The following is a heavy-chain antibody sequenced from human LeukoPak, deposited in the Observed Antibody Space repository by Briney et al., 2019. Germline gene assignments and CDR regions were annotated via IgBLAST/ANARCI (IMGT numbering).Heavy chain of an antibody. CDR1: GGSISRSSYY. Sequence: SETLSLTCAVSGGSISRSSYYWAWIRQPPGKGLEWIGEINHSGSTNYNPSLKSRVTISVDTSKNQFSLKLSSVTAADTAVYYCARQYTVTTFFDYWGQGTLVTVSS. CDR3: ARQYTVTTFFDY. D-gene: IGHD4-17*01. V-gene: IGHV4-39*01. CDR2: INHSGST. J-gene: IGHJ4*02.